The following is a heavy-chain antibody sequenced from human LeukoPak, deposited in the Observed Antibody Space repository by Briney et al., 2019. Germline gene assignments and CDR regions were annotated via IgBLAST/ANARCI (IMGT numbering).Heavy chain of an antibody. D-gene: IGHD4-17*01. J-gene: IGHJ3*02. CDR1: GGSIGSNY. V-gene: IGHV4-59*01. CDR2: IYYTGAT. CDR3: ARVSPTGDSDAFDI. Sequence: SETLSLTCTVSGGSIGSNYWTWIRQPPGKGLEYIGYIYYTGATNYNPSLKSRVTISVDTSKNQFSLKLSSVTAADTAVYYCARVSPTGDSDAFDIWDQGTMVTVSS.